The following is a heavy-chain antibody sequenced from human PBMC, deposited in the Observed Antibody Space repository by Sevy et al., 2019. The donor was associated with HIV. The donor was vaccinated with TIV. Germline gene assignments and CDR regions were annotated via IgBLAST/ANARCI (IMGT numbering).Heavy chain of an antibody. CDR3: ARALRPSGVVTVGYCYGMDV. Sequence: ASVKVSCKASGGLFSSYGISWVRQAPGRGLDWMGGITPSFGTANYAQNFQGRVSITAGESTSTAYMELSSLRSDDTAVYYCARALRPSGVVTVGYCYGMDVWGQGTTVTVSS. J-gene: IGHJ6*02. CDR2: ITPSFGTA. D-gene: IGHD3-3*01. CDR1: GGLFSSYG. V-gene: IGHV1-69*13.